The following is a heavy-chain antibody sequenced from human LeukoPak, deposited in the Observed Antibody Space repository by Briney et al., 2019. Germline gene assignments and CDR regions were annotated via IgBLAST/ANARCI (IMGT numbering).Heavy chain of an antibody. Sequence: ASVKVSCKAALYTFTGYYMHWVRQAPGQGLEWMGWINPNSGGTNYAQKFQGRVTMTRDTSISTAYMELSRLRSDDTAVYYCARDYYDSSGYYGIDYWGQGTLVTVSS. D-gene: IGHD3-22*01. J-gene: IGHJ4*02. V-gene: IGHV1-2*02. CDR2: INPNSGGT. CDR3: ARDYYDSSGYYGIDY. CDR1: LYTFTGYY.